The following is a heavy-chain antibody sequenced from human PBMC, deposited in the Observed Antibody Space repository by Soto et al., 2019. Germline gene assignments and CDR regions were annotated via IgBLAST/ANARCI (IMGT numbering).Heavy chain of an antibody. CDR1: GFTFSSYG. V-gene: IGHV3-33*01. D-gene: IGHD2-15*01. Sequence: GGSLRLSCAASGFTFSSYGMHWVRQAPGKGLEWVAVIWYDGSNKYYADSVKGRFTISRDNSKNTLYLQMNSLRAEDTAVYYCARDQNVVVVAATPPDYWGQGTLVTVSS. CDR3: ARDQNVVVVAATPPDY. J-gene: IGHJ4*02. CDR2: IWYDGSNK.